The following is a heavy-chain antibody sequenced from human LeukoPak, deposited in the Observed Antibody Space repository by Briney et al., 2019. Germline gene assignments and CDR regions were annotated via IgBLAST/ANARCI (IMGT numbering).Heavy chain of an antibody. CDR1: GGSISSYY. CDR3: ARETSQKGAHYMDV. V-gene: IGHV4-59*01. J-gene: IGHJ6*03. D-gene: IGHD3-16*01. Sequence: SETLSLTCTASGGSISSYYWSWIRQPPGKGLEWIGYISYSGSTNYTPSPKSGFSASVDTSKNQFSLKLSSVTAADTAVYYCARETSQKGAHYMDVWGKGTTVTISS. CDR2: ISYSGST.